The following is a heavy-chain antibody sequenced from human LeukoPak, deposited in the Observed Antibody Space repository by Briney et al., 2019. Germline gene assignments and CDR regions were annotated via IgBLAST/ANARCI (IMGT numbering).Heavy chain of an antibody. D-gene: IGHD5-24*01. Sequence: PGGSLRLSCAASGFTFSSYAMSWVRQAPGKGLEWVSAISGSGGSTYYADSVKGRFTISRDNSKNTLYLQMNSLRAEDTAVYYCAKARRDGYNIYYFDYWGQGTLVTVSS. V-gene: IGHV3-23*01. CDR1: GFTFSSYA. CDR2: ISGSGGST. J-gene: IGHJ4*02. CDR3: AKARRDGYNIYYFDY.